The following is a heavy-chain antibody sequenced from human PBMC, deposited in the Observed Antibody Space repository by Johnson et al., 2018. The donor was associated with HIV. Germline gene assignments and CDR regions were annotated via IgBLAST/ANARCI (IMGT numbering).Heavy chain of an antibody. V-gene: IGHV3-7*01. J-gene: IGHJ3*02. Sequence: VQLVESGGGLVQPGGSLRLSCAASGFTFITYWMSWVRQAPGKGLEWVANIKQDGSEKYYVGSVKGRFTISRDNSKNTLYLQMNSLRAEDTAIYYCAKSPAKDHGGNSGAFAIWGQGTMVTVSS. CDR1: GFTFITYW. D-gene: IGHD4-23*01. CDR2: IKQDGSEK. CDR3: AKSPAKDHGGNSGAFAI.